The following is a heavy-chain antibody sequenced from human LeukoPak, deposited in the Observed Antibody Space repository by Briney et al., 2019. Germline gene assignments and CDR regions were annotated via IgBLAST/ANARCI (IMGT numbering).Heavy chain of an antibody. CDR2: ISGGGST. V-gene: IGHV3-23*01. Sequence: GGSLRLSCAASGFTFSSYAMSWVRQAPGKGLEWVSVISGGGSTYYADSVKGRFTISRGNSKNTLYLQMNSLRAEDTAVYYCARDGSVSPFDYWGQGTLVTVSS. J-gene: IGHJ4*02. CDR1: GFTFSSYA. CDR3: ARDGSVSPFDY. D-gene: IGHD3-10*01.